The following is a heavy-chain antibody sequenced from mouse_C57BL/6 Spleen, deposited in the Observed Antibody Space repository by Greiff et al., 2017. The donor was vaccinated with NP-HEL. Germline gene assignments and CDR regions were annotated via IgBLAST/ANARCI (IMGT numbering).Heavy chain of an antibody. CDR3: ARHEPPSYYGSSYAMDY. D-gene: IGHD1-1*01. CDR1: GYTFTEYT. V-gene: IGHV1-62-2*01. J-gene: IGHJ4*01. Sequence: QVQLQQSGAELVKPGASVKLSCKASGYTFTEYTIHWVKQRSGQGLEWIGWFYPGSGSIKYNEKFKDKATLTADKSSSTVYMELSRLTSEDSAVYFCARHEPPSYYGSSYAMDYWGQGTSVTVSS. CDR2: FYPGSGSI.